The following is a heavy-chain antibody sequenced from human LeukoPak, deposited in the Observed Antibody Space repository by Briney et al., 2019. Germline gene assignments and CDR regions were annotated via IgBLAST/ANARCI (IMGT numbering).Heavy chain of an antibody. D-gene: IGHD1-26*01. CDR3: AGGIVGATIYFDY. V-gene: IGHV4-34*01. Sequence: PSETLSLTCAVSGGSFSGYYWNWIRQSPGKGLEWIGEINHSGSTHYNPSLKSRVTISVDTSKNQFSLKLSSVTAADTAVYYCAGGIVGATIYFDYWGQGTLVTVSS. CDR1: GGSFSGYY. J-gene: IGHJ4*02. CDR2: INHSGST.